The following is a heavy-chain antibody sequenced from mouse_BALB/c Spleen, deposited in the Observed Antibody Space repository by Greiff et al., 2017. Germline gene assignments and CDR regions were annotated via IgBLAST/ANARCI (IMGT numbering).Heavy chain of an antibody. CDR3: ARLGLYYFDY. V-gene: IGHV1S56*01. D-gene: IGHD4-1*01. Sequence: VKLQQSGPELVKPGASVRISCKASGYTFTSYYIHWVKQRPGQGLEWIGWIYPGNVNTKYNEKFKGKATLTADKSSSTAYMQLSSLTSEDSAVYFCARLGLYYFDYWGQGTTLTVSS. J-gene: IGHJ2*01. CDR1: GYTFTSYY. CDR2: IYPGNVNT.